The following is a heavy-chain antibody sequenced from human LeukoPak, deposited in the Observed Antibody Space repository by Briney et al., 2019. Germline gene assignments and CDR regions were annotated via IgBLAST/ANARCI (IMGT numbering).Heavy chain of an antibody. J-gene: IGHJ4*02. CDR2: INPNSGGT. D-gene: IGHD4-17*01. Sequence: GASVKVSCKASGYTFTSYYMHWVRQAPGQGLEWVGWINPNSGGTNYAQKFQGWVTMTRDTSISTAYMELSRLRSDDTAVYYCARGFHGDYLWYFDYWGQGTLVTVSS. CDR1: GYTFTSYY. CDR3: ARGFHGDYLWYFDY. V-gene: IGHV1-2*04.